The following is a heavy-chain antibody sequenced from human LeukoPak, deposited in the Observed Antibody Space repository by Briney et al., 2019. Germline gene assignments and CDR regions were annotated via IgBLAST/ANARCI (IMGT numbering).Heavy chain of an antibody. CDR3: ARGFSFVVVWFDP. V-gene: IGHV4-34*01. CDR2: INHSGST. Sequence: PSETLSLTCAVYGGSFSGYYWSWIRQPPGKGLEWIGEINHSGSTNYNPSLKSRVTISVDTSKNQFSLKLSSVTAADTAVYYCARGFSFVVVWFDPWGQGTLVTVSS. D-gene: IGHD2-2*01. CDR1: GGSFSGYY. J-gene: IGHJ5*02.